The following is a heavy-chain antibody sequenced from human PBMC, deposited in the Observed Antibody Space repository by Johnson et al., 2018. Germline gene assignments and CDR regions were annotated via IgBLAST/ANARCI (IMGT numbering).Heavy chain of an antibody. J-gene: IGHJ3*02. CDR3: ARGGYYDSSGYYPDAFDI. CDR2: INHSGST. Sequence: QVQLQQWGAGLLKPSETLSLTCAVYGGSFSGYYWSWIRQPPGKGLEWIGEINHSGSTNYNPSLQSRVTISVDTSKNQFSLKLSSVTAPDTAVYYCARGGYYDSSGYYPDAFDIWGQGTMVTVSS. D-gene: IGHD3-22*01. V-gene: IGHV4-34*01. CDR1: GGSFSGYY.